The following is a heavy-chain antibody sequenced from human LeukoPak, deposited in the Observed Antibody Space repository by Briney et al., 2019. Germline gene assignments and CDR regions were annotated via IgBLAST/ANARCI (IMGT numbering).Heavy chain of an antibody. V-gene: IGHV4-31*03. CDR3: ARLGWWDS. J-gene: IGHJ4*02. Sequence: PSETLSLTCTVSGASISSGGYYWSWVRQDPGKGLERIGYIYYGGSTYYNPSLNSRVTISVDTSKNQFSLKLSSVTAADTAVYYCARLGWWDSWGQGTLVTVSS. CDR1: GASISSGGYY. CDR2: IYYGGST. D-gene: IGHD2-15*01.